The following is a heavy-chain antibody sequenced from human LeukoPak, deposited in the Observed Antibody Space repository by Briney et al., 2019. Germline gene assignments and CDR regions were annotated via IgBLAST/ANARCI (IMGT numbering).Heavy chain of an antibody. CDR2: LYNSGST. V-gene: IGHV4-59*01. CDR3: ARGGYGIAFDI. CDR1: GGSISSYY. Sequence: SETLSLTCTVSGGSISSYYWSWIRQPPGKGLEWIGYLYNSGSTKYNPSLKSRVTISVDTPKNQFSLKLSSVTAADTAVYYCARGGYGIAFDIWGQGTMVTVFS. D-gene: IGHD2-15*01. J-gene: IGHJ3*02.